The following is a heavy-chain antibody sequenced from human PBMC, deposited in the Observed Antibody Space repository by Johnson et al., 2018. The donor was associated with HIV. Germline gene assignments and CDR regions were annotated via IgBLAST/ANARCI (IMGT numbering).Heavy chain of an antibody. CDR2: IYSGGST. CDR3: TVHSGERTDHDAFDI. J-gene: IGHJ3*02. Sequence: VQLVESGGGLVKPGGSLRLSCAASGFTVSSNYMSWVRQAPGKGLEWVSVIYSGGSTYYADSVKGRFTISRDNSKNTLYLQMNSLKTEDTAVYYCTVHSGERTDHDAFDIWGQGTMVTVSS. CDR1: GFTVSSNY. V-gene: IGHV3-66*04. D-gene: IGHD1-26*01.